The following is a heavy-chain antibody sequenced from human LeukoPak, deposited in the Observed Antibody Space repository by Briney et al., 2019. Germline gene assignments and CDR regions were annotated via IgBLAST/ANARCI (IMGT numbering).Heavy chain of an antibody. J-gene: IGHJ4*02. CDR2: IIPIFGTA. CDR3: ARGGYCSGGSCYLGLDY. V-gene: IGHV1-69*13. Sequence: PVKVSCKASGGTFSSYAISWVRQAPGQGLEWMGGIIPIFGTANYAQKFQGRVTITADESTGTAYMELSSLRSEDTAVYYCARGGYCSGGSCYLGLDYWGQGTLVTVSS. CDR1: GGTFSSYA. D-gene: IGHD2-15*01.